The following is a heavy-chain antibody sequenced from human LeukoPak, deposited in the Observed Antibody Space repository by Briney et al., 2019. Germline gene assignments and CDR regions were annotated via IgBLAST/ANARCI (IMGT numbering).Heavy chain of an antibody. V-gene: IGHV1-8*01. CDR2: MNPNSGNT. CDR1: GYTITSYD. J-gene: IGHJ4*02. CDR3: ARTGSDSSGYLGVDY. D-gene: IGHD3-22*01. Sequence: ASVKVSCKASGYTITSYDINWVRQATGQGLEWMGWMNPNSGNTGYAQKFQGRVTMTRNTSISTAYVELSSLRSEDTAVYYCARTGSDSSGYLGVDYWGQGTLVTVSS.